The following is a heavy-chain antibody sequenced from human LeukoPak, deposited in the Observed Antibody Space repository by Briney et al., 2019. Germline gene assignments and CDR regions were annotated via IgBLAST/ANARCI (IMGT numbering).Heavy chain of an antibody. CDR2: IDYSGTA. Sequence: SETLSLTRTVSGGSISTYYRNWLRQPPGKGLEWIGYIDYSGTANIHPSLKSRGSLSIDTSRNQFSLKLDSVTAADTAVYYCARAGGSYSFDYWGQGTRVTVSS. V-gene: IGHV4-59*01. CDR3: ARAGGSYSFDY. CDR1: GGSISTYY. D-gene: IGHD1-26*01. J-gene: IGHJ4*02.